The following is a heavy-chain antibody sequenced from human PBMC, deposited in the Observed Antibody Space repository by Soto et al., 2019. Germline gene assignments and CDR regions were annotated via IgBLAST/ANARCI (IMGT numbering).Heavy chain of an antibody. Sequence: SETLSLTCTVSGGSISSSSYYWGWIRQPPGKGLEWIGSIYYSGSTYYNPSLKSRVTISVDTSKNQFSLKLSSVTAADTAVYYCARHAGKAPTGGRVDYWGQGTLVTVSS. CDR1: GGSISSSSYY. CDR2: IYYSGST. CDR3: ARHAGKAPTGGRVDY. D-gene: IGHD7-27*01. J-gene: IGHJ4*02. V-gene: IGHV4-39*01.